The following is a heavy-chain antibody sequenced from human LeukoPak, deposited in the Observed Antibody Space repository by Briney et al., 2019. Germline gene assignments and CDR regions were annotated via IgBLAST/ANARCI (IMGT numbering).Heavy chain of an antibody. CDR2: ISSSSTYA. Sequence: GGSLRLSCAASGFAFSDYYMSWIRQAPGKGLEWVSYISSSSTYANYADSVKGRFTISRDNAKNSLFLQMNSLRAEDTAVYYCARGRGATEVAGLTNWLDPWGQGTLVTVST. CDR1: GFAFSDYY. CDR3: ARGRGATEVAGLTNWLDP. D-gene: IGHD5-12*01. V-gene: IGHV3-11*05. J-gene: IGHJ5*02.